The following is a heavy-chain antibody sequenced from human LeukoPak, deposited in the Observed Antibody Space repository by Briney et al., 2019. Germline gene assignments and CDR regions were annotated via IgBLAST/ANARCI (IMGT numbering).Heavy chain of an antibody. D-gene: IGHD2/OR15-2a*01. V-gene: IGHV6-1*01. Sequence: SQTLSLTCAISGDSVSSNSATWNWIRQSPSRGLEWLGRTYYTSKWYTDYAVSVESRITINPDTSKNQFSLQLNSVTPEDTAVYYCASYPSRRHFHGNRRLITAPVGYWGQGTLVTVSS. CDR1: GDSVSSNSAT. CDR3: ASYPSRRHFHGNRRLITAPVGY. J-gene: IGHJ4*02. CDR2: TYYTSKWYT.